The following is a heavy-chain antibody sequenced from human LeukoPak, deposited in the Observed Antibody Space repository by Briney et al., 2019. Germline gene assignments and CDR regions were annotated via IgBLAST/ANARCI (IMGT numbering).Heavy chain of an antibody. D-gene: IGHD2-15*01. CDR1: GFTLSSYG. V-gene: IGHV3-23*01. CDR2: ISSSAGST. Sequence: PGGSLRLSCVASGFTLSSYGMTWVRQAPGKGPEWVSVISSSAGSTYYADSVKGRFTISRDNSKNTLYLQMNSLRAEDTAVYYCAKSVVVITFRFDDWGQGALVTVSS. J-gene: IGHJ4*02. CDR3: AKSVVVITFRFDD.